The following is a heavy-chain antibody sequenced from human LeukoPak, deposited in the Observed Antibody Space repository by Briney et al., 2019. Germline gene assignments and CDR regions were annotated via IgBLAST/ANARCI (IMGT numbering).Heavy chain of an antibody. D-gene: IGHD1-26*01. J-gene: IGHJ4*02. CDR3: ARGSWELGPREKARRTPYTDY. V-gene: IGHV5-51*01. CDR2: IYPGDSDT. Sequence: GESLKISCKGSGYTFISHWIGWVRQMPGKGLEWMGTIYPGDSDTRYSPSFQGQVTISADKSISTAYLQWSSLKASDTAMYYCARGSWELGPREKARRTPYTDYWGQGTLVTVSS. CDR1: GYTFISHW.